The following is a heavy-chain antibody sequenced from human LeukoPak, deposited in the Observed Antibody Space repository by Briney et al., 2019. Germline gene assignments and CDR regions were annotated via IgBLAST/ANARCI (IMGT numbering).Heavy chain of an antibody. J-gene: IGHJ4*02. CDR2: ISYDGSNK. Sequence: GGSLRLSCAASGFTFSSYAMHWVRQAPGKGLEWVAVISYDGSNKYYADSVKGRFTIPRDNSKNTLYLQMNSLRAEDTAVYYCAKDKGAHFEYWGQGTLVTVSS. CDR1: GFTFSSYA. V-gene: IGHV3-30*04. D-gene: IGHD1-26*01. CDR3: AKDKGAHFEY.